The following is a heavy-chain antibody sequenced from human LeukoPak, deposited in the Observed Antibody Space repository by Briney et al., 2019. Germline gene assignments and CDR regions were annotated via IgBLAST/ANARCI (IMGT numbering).Heavy chain of an antibody. J-gene: IGHJ5*02. CDR1: GYTFTGYY. CDR3: ERERKYSSSFKWFDP. Sequence: ASVKVSCNASGYTFTGYYMHWVRQAPGQGLELMGWINPNSGGTNYAQKFQGRVTMIRDTSISTAYMELSRLRSDDTDVYYCERERKYSSSFKWFDPWGQGTLVTVSS. V-gene: IGHV1-2*02. CDR2: INPNSGGT. D-gene: IGHD6-13*01.